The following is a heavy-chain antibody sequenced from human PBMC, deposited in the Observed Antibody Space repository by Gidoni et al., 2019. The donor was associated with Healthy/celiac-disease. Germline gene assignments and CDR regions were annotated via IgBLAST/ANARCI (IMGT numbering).Heavy chain of an antibody. V-gene: IGHV3-11*01. CDR3: ARDFSLGGRRDGYHDAFDI. D-gene: IGHD5-12*01. CDR1: GFTFSAYY. CDR2: ISSSGSTI. J-gene: IGHJ3*02. Sequence: QVQLVESGGGLVKPGGSLRLSCAASGFTFSAYYMSWIRQAPGKGLEWVSYISSSGSTIYYADTVKGRFTISRDNAKNSLYLKMNSLRAEDTAVYYCARDFSLGGRRDGYHDAFDIWGQGTMVTVSS.